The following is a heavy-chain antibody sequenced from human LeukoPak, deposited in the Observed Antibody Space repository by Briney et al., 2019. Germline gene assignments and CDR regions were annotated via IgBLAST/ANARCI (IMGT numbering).Heavy chain of an antibody. CDR1: GFTFSSYA. Sequence: GGSLRLSCAASGFTFSSYAMNWVRQAPGKGLEWILYISSDSRTIYYADSVRGRFTISRDNAKNSLYLQMNSLRAEDTAVYYCARGGWEFDYWGQGTLVTVSS. D-gene: IGHD6-19*01. V-gene: IGHV3-48*01. J-gene: IGHJ4*02. CDR2: ISSDSRTI. CDR3: ARGGWEFDY.